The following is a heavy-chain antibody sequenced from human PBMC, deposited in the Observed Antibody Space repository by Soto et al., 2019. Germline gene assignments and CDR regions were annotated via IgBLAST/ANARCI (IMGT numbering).Heavy chain of an antibody. Sequence: QVQLVQSGPEVKRPGASVKVSCKASGYPFATYGVSWVRRAPGQGLEWMGWIGVYNGNRNFAQKFQRRVTMTADTSTNTAYLELRSLRSDDTAVYYCARDLGPPSGWNFDLWGQGTLVTVAS. J-gene: IGHJ4*02. CDR2: IGVYNGNR. V-gene: IGHV1-18*04. CDR1: GYPFATYG. D-gene: IGHD6-19*01. CDR3: ARDLGPPSGWNFDL.